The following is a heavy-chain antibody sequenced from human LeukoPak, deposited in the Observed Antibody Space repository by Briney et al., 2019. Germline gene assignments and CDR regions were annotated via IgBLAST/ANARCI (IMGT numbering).Heavy chain of an antibody. D-gene: IGHD5-12*01. CDR1: GFTFSSYS. CDR3: ARLTFGGYDLDY. J-gene: IGHJ4*02. Sequence: GGSLRLSCAASGFTFSSYSMNWVRQAPGKGLEWVSSISSSSSYIYYADSVKGRFTISRDNAKNSLYLQMNSLRAEDTAVYYCARLTFGGYDLDYWGQGTLVTVSS. CDR2: ISSSSSYI. V-gene: IGHV3-21*01.